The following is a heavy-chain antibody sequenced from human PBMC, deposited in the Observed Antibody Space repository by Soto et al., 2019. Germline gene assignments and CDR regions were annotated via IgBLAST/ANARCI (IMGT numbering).Heavy chain of an antibody. V-gene: IGHV3-23*01. D-gene: IGHD5-12*01. J-gene: IGHJ3*02. Sequence: EAQLLESGGELIQPGGSLRLSCAASGFTYSSHGMSWVRQAPGKGLEWIAGLSRGGGSTYYADSVKGRFTISRDNSKKPLDLIMNSLRVEDTALYYCARDGQYRTDGFDIWGQGTRVTVSS. CDR3: ARDGQYRTDGFDI. CDR1: GFTYSSHG. CDR2: LSRGGGST.